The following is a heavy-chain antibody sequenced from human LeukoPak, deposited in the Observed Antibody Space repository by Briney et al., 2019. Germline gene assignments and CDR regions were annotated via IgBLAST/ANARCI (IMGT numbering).Heavy chain of an antibody. V-gene: IGHV3-53*01. D-gene: IGHD7-27*01. Sequence: GGSLRLSCAASGFTFSSNYMSWVRQAPGKGLKWVSVIYSGGSTYYADSVKGRFTISRDNSKNTLYLQMNSLRAEDTAVYYCAREGENWGRYWYFDLWGRGTLVTVSS. J-gene: IGHJ2*01. CDR2: IYSGGST. CDR1: GFTFSSNY. CDR3: AREGENWGRYWYFDL.